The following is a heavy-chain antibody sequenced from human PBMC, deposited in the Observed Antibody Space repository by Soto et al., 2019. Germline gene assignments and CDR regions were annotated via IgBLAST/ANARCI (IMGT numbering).Heavy chain of an antibody. CDR3: ARGAQEDTYCDFWSGHGDYYYYMDV. J-gene: IGHJ6*03. D-gene: IGHD3-3*01. V-gene: IGHV4-4*02. CDR2: IYHSGST. CDR1: SGSISSTNW. Sequence: SETLSLTCAVSSGSISSTNWWSWVRQPPGKGLEWIGEIYHSGSTNYNPSLKSRVTISVDTSKNQFSLKLSSVTAADTAVYYCARGAQEDTYCDFWSGHGDYYYYMDVWGKGTTDTVSS.